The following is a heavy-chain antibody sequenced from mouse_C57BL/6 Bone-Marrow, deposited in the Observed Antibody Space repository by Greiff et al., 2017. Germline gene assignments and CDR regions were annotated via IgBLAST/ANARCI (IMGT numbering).Heavy chain of an antibody. J-gene: IGHJ3*01. CDR1: GYSITSGYY. CDR3: ARGGNRFAY. V-gene: IGHV3-6*01. CDR2: ISYDGSN. Sequence: EVKLMESGPGLVKPSQSLSLTCSVTGYSITSGYYWNWIRQFPGNKLEWMGYISYDGSNNYNPSLKNRISITRDTSKHQFFLKLNSVTTEDTATYYCARGGNRFAYWGQGTLVTVSA. D-gene: IGHD2-1*01.